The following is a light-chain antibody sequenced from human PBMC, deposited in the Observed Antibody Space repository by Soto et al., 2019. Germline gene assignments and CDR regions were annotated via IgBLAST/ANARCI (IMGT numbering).Light chain of an antibody. J-gene: IGKJ5*01. CDR2: GTS. CDR1: ENGGSN. V-gene: IGKV3-15*01. CDR3: HPDNYWPAIT. Sequence: EIVMTLSPATLSASPGEGANLSCRASENGGSNLACYQKKPGKAPRLLIYGTSNRATGIPARFSGSWSGTQFTLTISCLQTEDFAVDCFHPDNYWPAITFGKGTRLEIK.